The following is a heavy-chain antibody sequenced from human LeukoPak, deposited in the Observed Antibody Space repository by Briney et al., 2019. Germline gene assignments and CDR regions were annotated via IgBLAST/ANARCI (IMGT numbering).Heavy chain of an antibody. J-gene: IGHJ4*02. CDR3: ARVKGIAVAGPLWDY. D-gene: IGHD6-19*01. V-gene: IGHV1-2*06. CDR2: INPNSGGT. CDR1: GYTFTGYY. Sequence: ASVKVSCKASGYTFTGYYMHWVRQAPGQGLEWMGRINPNSGGTNYAQKFQGRVTMTSDTSISTAYMELGRLRSDDTAVYYCARVKGIAVAGPLWDYWGQGTLVTVSS.